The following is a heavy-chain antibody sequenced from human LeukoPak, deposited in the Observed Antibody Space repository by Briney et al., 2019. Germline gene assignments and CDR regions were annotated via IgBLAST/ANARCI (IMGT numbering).Heavy chain of an antibody. Sequence: SETLSLTCTVSGGSISSSSHYWGWIRQPPGKGLEWIGSMYYSGSTYYNPSLKSRVTISVDTSKNQFSLKLSSVTAADTAVYYCARDRFDSGSYKLDYWGQGTLVTVSS. CDR2: MYYSGST. V-gene: IGHV4-39*07. CDR1: GGSISSSSHY. D-gene: IGHD1-26*01. J-gene: IGHJ4*02. CDR3: ARDRFDSGSYKLDY.